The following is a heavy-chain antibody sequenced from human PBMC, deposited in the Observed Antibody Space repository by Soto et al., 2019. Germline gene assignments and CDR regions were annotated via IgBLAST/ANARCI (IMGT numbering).Heavy chain of an antibody. D-gene: IGHD3-22*01. V-gene: IGHV3-23*01. Sequence: GGSLRLSCAASGFTFSSYAMSWVRQAPGKGLEWVSAISGSGGSTYYADSVKGRFTISRDNSKSTLYLQMNSLRAEDTAVYYCATFTQHRDYDSSGYYVPVRNWGQGTLVTVSS. J-gene: IGHJ4*02. CDR2: ISGSGGST. CDR1: GFTFSSYA. CDR3: ATFTQHRDYDSSGYYVPVRN.